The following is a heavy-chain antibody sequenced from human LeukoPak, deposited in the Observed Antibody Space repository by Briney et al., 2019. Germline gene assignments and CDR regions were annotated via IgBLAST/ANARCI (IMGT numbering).Heavy chain of an antibody. CDR3: ARLVLFSSYYYYGMDV. CDR1: GGSISSYY. CDR2: IYYSGST. Sequence: SETLSLTCTVSGGSISSYYWSWIRQPPGKGLEWIGYIYYSGSTNYNPSLKSRVTISVDTSKNQFSLKLSSVTAADTAVYYCARLVLFSSYYYYGMDVRGQGTTVTVSS. V-gene: IGHV4-59*01. J-gene: IGHJ6*02. D-gene: IGHD3-22*01.